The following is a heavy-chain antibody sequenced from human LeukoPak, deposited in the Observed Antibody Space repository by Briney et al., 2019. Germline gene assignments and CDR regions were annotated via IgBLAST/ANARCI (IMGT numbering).Heavy chain of an antibody. D-gene: IGHD5-24*01. J-gene: IGHJ6*03. CDR1: GFSLSTRGMR. V-gene: IGHV2-70*04. CDR2: IDWDDDK. CDR3: ARTEATYHYMDV. Sequence: SGPALVKPPQTLTLTCTFSGFSLSTRGMRVSWIRQPPGKALEWLARIDWDDDKFYSTSLRTRLTISKDTSKNQVVLAMTNMDPVDTATYYCARTEATYHYMDVWGKGTTVTVSS.